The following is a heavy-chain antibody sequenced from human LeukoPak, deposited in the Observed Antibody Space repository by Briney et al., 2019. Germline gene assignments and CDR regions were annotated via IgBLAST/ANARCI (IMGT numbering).Heavy chain of an antibody. D-gene: IGHD4-23*01. J-gene: IGHJ4*02. Sequence: PSETLSLTCTVSGASISNSNYYWGWIRQPPGGGLEWIESFYYSGSTYYNPSLKSRVTISVDTSKNQFSLKLSSVTAADTAVYYCASGGNLDYWGQGTLVTVSS. CDR1: GASISNSNYY. CDR3: ASGGNLDY. CDR2: FYYSGST. V-gene: IGHV4-39*07.